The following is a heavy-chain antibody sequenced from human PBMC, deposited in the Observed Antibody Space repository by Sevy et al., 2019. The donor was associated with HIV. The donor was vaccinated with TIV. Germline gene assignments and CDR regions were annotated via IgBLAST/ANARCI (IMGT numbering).Heavy chain of an antibody. J-gene: IGHJ6*03. V-gene: IGHV3-21*01. D-gene: IGHD3-3*01. CDR2: ISSSSSYI. CDR3: ARMGDFWSGYYTMLYYYYYMDV. CDR1: GFTFSSYS. Sequence: GGSLRLSCAASGFTFSSYSMNWVRQAPGKGLEWVSSISSSSSYIYYADSVKGRVTISRDNAKNSLYLQMNSLRAEDTAVYYCARMGDFWSGYYTMLYYYYYMDVWGKGTTVTVSS.